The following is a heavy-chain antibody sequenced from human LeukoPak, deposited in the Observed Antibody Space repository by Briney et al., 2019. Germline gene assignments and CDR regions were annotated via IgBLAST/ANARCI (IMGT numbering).Heavy chain of an antibody. Sequence: GESLKISCKGSEYSFTTSSIGWVRQMSGKGLEWMGIIYPGNSDTRYSPSFQGQVTISADKSITTAYLQWSSLKASDTAMYYCARRGDTGQSRYFDYWGQGTLVTVSS. CDR3: ARRGDTGQSRYFDY. V-gene: IGHV5-51*01. CDR2: IYPGNSDT. J-gene: IGHJ4*02. CDR1: EYSFTTSS.